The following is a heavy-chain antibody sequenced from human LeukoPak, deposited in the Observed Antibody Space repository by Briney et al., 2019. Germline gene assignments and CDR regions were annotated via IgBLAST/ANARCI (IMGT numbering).Heavy chain of an antibody. J-gene: IGHJ2*01. CDR3: ARGPPSIYGGVNWYFDL. D-gene: IGHD4-23*01. Sequence: GGSLRLSCAASGFTFSSYWMIWVRQAPGKGLEWVANIKQDGSEKYYVDSVKGRFTISRDNAKNSLYLQMNSLRAEDTAVYSCARGPPSIYGGVNWYFDLWGRGTLATVSS. CDR2: IKQDGSEK. CDR1: GFTFSSYW. V-gene: IGHV3-7*04.